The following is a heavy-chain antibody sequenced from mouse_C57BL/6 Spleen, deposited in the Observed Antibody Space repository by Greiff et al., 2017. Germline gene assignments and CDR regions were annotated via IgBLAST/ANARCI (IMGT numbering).Heavy chain of an antibody. CDR3: ARRNWDVYAMDY. CDR2: ISNGGGST. J-gene: IGHJ4*01. V-gene: IGHV5-12*01. D-gene: IGHD4-1*01. CDR1: GFTFSDYY. Sequence: EVQLQQSGGGLVQPGGSLKLSCAASGFTFSDYYMYWVRQTPEKRLEWVAYISNGGGSTYYPDTVKGRFTISRDNAKNTLYLQMSRLKSEDTAMYYCARRNWDVYAMDYWGQGTSVTVSS.